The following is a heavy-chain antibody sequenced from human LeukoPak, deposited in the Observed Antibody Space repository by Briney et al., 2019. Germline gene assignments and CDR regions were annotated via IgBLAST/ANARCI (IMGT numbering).Heavy chain of an antibody. D-gene: IGHD3-22*01. J-gene: IGHJ4*02. CDR1: GFTFSSYA. CDR2: ISDSGGST. Sequence: GGSLRLSCAASGFTFSSYAMSWVRQAPGKGLEWVSAISDSGGSTYYADSVKGRFTISRDNSKNTLYLQMNSLRAEDTAVYYCAKAEYYYDSSGSGYYFDYWGQGTLVTVSS. V-gene: IGHV3-23*01. CDR3: AKAEYYYDSSGSGYYFDY.